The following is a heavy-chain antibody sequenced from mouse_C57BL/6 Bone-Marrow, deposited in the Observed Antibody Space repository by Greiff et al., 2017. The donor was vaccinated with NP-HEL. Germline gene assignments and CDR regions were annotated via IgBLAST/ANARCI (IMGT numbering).Heavy chain of an antibody. V-gene: IGHV5-17*01. J-gene: IGHJ4*01. CDR3: ARLYYYGSSYGAMDY. D-gene: IGHD1-1*01. Sequence: EVKLQESGGGLVKPGGSLKLSCAASGFTFSDYGMHWVRQAPEKGLEWVAYISSGSSTIYYADTVKGRFTISRDNAKNTLFLQMTSLRSEDTAMYYCARLYYYGSSYGAMDYWGQGTSVTVSS. CDR2: ISSGSSTI. CDR1: GFTFSDYG.